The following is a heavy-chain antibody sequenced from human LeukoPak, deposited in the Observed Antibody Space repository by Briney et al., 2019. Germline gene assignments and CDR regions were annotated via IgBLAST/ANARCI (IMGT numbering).Heavy chain of an antibody. CDR1: GGSFSGYY. J-gene: IGHJ4*02. CDR3: ARGYCSGGSCSSQYYFDY. Sequence: SETLSLTCAVYGGSFSGYYWSWIRQPPEKGLEWIGEINHSGSTNYNPSLKSRVTISVDTSKNQFSLKLSSVTAADTAVYYCARGYCSGGSCSSQYYFDYWGQGTLVTVSS. D-gene: IGHD2-15*01. V-gene: IGHV4-34*01. CDR2: INHSGST.